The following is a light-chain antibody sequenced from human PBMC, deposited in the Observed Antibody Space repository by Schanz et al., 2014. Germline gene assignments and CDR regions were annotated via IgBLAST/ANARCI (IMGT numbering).Light chain of an antibody. Sequence: EIVMTQSPATLSVSPGERATLSCRASQSVSDNLAWYQQKPGQAPSLLIYGASTRATGIPARFSGSGSGTEFTLTISSLQPDDFATYYCQQYQTYWTFGQGTKVEIK. CDR1: QSVSDN. CDR3: QQYQTYWT. CDR2: GAS. J-gene: IGKJ1*01. V-gene: IGKV3-15*01.